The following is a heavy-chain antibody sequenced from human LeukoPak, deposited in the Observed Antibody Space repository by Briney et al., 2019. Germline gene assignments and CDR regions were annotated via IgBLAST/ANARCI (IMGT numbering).Heavy chain of an antibody. Sequence: RRASVKVSSKASGYTFTSYYMHWVRQAPRQGLERMGIINPSGGSTSYAQKFQGRVTMTRDTSTSTVYMELSSLRSEDTAVYYCARDMGPAGLGDFDYWGQGTLVTVSS. J-gene: IGHJ4*02. D-gene: IGHD1-26*01. CDR1: GYTFTSYY. CDR3: ARDMGPAGLGDFDY. V-gene: IGHV1-46*01. CDR2: INPSGGST.